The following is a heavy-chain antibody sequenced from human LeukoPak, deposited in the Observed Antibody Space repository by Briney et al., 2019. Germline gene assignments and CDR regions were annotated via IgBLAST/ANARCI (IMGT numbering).Heavy chain of an antibody. Sequence: GGSLRLSCAASGFTFSDYYMAWMRQAPGKGLEWASYIGDSGGTIFYADSVKGRFTISRGDAKNSLYLQMNSLRADDTAVYYCAEGSGGPGYWGQGTLVTVSS. CDR2: IGDSGGTI. V-gene: IGHV3-11*04. J-gene: IGHJ4*02. CDR3: AEGSGGPGY. D-gene: IGHD1-26*01. CDR1: GFTFSDYY.